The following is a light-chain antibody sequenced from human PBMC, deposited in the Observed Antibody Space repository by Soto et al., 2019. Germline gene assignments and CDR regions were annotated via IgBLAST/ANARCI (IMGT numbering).Light chain of an antibody. CDR1: SSNIGAGYD. J-gene: IGLJ2*01. Sequence: QSVLTQPPSVSGAPGQRVTISCTGSSSNIGAGYDVHWYQQLPGTSPKLLIYGNSNLPSGVPDRFSGSKSGTSASLAITGLTAEDEAAYYCQSYASSLSGSVFGGGTKVTVL. CDR2: GNS. V-gene: IGLV1-40*01. CDR3: QSYASSLSGSV.